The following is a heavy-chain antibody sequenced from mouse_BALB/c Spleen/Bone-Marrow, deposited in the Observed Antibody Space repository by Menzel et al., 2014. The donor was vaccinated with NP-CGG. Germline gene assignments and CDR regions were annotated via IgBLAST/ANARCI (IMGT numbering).Heavy chain of an antibody. J-gene: IGHJ2*01. CDR3: GRLQLQRSGAFDS. D-gene: IGHD1-1*01. CDR1: GFNIKGTY. Sequence: EVQLQQSGAELVKPGASVKLSCTASGFNIKGTYMHWVKQRPEQGLEWIGRIDLANGNTKYDPKFQGKATITADTSSNTAPLQLSSLPSEAPAVFYCGRLQLQRSGAFDSGGQGTPL. V-gene: IGHV14-3*02. CDR2: IDLANGNT.